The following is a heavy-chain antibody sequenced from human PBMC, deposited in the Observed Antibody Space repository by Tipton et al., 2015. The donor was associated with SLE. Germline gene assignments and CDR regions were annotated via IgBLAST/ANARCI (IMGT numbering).Heavy chain of an antibody. D-gene: IGHD6-19*01. CDR3: ARAQLLADDVYNL. J-gene: IGHJ3*01. CDR1: GFTFSNYV. V-gene: IGHV3-33*07. CDR2: IWHDGSNK. Sequence: SLRLSCGASGFTFSNYVMYWVRQAPDKGLEGVAIIWHDGSNKYYADSVKGRFTISRDNAKNTLYVQMNSLRVEDTAVYYCARAQLLADDVYNLWGRGTMVIVSS.